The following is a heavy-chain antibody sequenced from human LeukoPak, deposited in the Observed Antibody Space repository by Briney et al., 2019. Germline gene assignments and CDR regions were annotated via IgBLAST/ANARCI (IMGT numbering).Heavy chain of an antibody. CDR1: GGSFSGYY. CDR3: ARRTGGSVDDY. D-gene: IGHD2-15*01. CDR2: VSYKGITYY. J-gene: IGHJ4*02. V-gene: IGHV4-34*01. Sequence: PSETLSLTCAVYGGSFSGYYWSWIRQPPGKGLEWIGSVSYKGITYYNYNPSLKSRVTISVDTSKNQFSLKLSSVTAADTAVYYCARRTGGSVDDYWGQGSLVTVSS.